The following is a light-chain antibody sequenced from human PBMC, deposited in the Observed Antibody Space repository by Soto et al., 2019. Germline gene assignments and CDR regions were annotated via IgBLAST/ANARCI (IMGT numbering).Light chain of an antibody. V-gene: IGLV2-14*01. Sequence: QSVLTQPASVSGSRGQSITISCTGTCSDVAIYNHVSWYQHHPGKAPKLIIYELTNRPSGVPDRFSGSRSGSTASLTISGLQAEDDADYYCCFFGGNSYVFGTGTKLTVL. J-gene: IGLJ1*01. CDR2: ELT. CDR1: CSDVAIYNH. CDR3: CFFGGNSYV.